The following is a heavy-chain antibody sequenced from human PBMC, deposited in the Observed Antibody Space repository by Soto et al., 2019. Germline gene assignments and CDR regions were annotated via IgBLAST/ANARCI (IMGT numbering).Heavy chain of an antibody. J-gene: IGHJ5*02. CDR2: VKQDGSEK. Sequence: GSLRLSCAASGFTFSSYCMSWVRQAPGKGLEWVANVKQDGSEKYYVDSVKGRFTISRDNAKNSLYLQMNSLRAEDTAVYYCARDDPPLGWFDPWGQGTLVTVSS. CDR1: GFTFSSYC. V-gene: IGHV3-7*05. CDR3: ARDDPPLGWFDP.